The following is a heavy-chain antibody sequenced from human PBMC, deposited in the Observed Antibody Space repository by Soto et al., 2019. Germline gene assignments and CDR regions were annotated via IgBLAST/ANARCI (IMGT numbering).Heavy chain of an antibody. Sequence: ASVKVSCKASGYTFTGYYMHWVRRAPGQGLEWMGWINPNSGGTNYAQKFQGRVTMTRDTSISTAYMELSRLISDDTAVYYCASDYYDSSGYYHYYYCMDVWGQGTTVTVSS. CDR1: GYTFTGYY. D-gene: IGHD3-22*01. V-gene: IGHV1-2*02. CDR3: ASDYYDSSGYYHYYYCMDV. J-gene: IGHJ6*02. CDR2: INPNSGGT.